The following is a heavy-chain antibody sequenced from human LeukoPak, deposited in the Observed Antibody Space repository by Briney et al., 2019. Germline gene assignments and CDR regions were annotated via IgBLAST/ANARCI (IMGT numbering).Heavy chain of an antibody. V-gene: IGHV3-66*01. Sequence: HPGGSLRLSCAASGFTFTSYAMNWIRQAPGKGLEWVSVIYSGGSTYYADSVKGRFTISRDNSKNTLYLQMNSLRAEDTAVYYCASCCSSTSVDYWGQGTLVTVSS. J-gene: IGHJ4*02. CDR3: ASCCSSTSVDY. CDR1: GFTFTSYA. CDR2: IYSGGST. D-gene: IGHD2-2*01.